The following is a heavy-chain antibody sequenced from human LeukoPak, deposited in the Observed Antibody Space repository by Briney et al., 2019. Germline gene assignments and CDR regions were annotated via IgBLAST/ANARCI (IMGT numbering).Heavy chain of an antibody. V-gene: IGHV3-33*01. CDR3: ARDGGGNSGDEFDY. J-gene: IGHJ4*02. CDR1: GFTFSSYG. CDR2: IWYDGSNK. D-gene: IGHD4-23*01. Sequence: GRSLRLSCAASGFTFSSYGMHWVRQAPGKGLEWVAVIWYDGSNKYYADSVKGRFTISRDNSKNTLYLQMNSLRAEDTAVYYCARDGGGNSGDEFDYWGQGTLVTVSS.